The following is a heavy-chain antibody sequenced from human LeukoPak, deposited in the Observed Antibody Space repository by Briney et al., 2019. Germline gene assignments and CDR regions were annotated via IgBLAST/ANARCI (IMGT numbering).Heavy chain of an antibody. D-gene: IGHD1-26*01. V-gene: IGHV1-18*01. CDR2: ITAYNGNT. J-gene: IGHJ4*02. CDR3: TRHSGSYSSQFDY. Sequence: WASVKVSRKASGYSFTHYGISWVRQAPGQGVEWVGWITAYNGNTNYPQKFQGRGTMATETATNTAYMELRSLRSDATAVYFCTRHSGSYSSQFDYWGQGTLVTVSS. CDR1: GYSFTHYG.